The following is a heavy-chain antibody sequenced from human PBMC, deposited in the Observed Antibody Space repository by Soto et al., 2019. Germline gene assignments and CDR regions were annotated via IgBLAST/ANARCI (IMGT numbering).Heavy chain of an antibody. CDR2: ISASGDIT. CDR3: AKYSNLITWGSYF. D-gene: IGHD7-27*01. J-gene: IGHJ4*02. V-gene: IGHV3-23*01. CDR1: GFTFTTYA. Sequence: GSLRLSCAASGFTFTTYAMRWVRQAPGKGLEWVSAISASGDITYYADSVKGRFTISRDSSKNTLYLQMNGLRAEDTAIYYCAKYSNLITWGSYFWGQGSLVTVSS.